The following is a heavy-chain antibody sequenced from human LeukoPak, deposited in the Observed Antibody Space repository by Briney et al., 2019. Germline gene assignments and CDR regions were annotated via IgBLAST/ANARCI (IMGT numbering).Heavy chain of an antibody. CDR3: ARVRSGYELYFDY. CDR1: GFTASSNY. CDR2: IYSGGST. J-gene: IGHJ4*02. V-gene: IGHV3-53*01. D-gene: IGHD5-12*01. Sequence: GSLRLSCAASGFTASSNYMSWVRQAPGKGLEWVSVIYSGGSTYYADSVKGRFTISRDNSKNTLYLQMNSLRAEDTAVYYCARVRSGYELYFDYWGQGALVTVSS.